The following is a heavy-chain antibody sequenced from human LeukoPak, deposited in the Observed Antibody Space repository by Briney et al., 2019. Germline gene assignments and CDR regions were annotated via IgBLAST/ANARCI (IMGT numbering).Heavy chain of an antibody. CDR2: IYYLGNT. D-gene: IGHD3-22*01. CDR1: GGSIISSSYY. V-gene: IGHV4-39*07. J-gene: IGHJ6*03. CDR3: ARDRFDDSSGYYYHYYYYMDI. Sequence: SSETLSLTCTVSGGSIISSSYYWGWIRQPPGKGLEWIGSIYYLGNTDYNPSLKSRVTVPVDTSKNQFSLRLSSVTAADTAVYYCARDRFDDSSGYYYHYYYYMDIWGKGTTVTVSS.